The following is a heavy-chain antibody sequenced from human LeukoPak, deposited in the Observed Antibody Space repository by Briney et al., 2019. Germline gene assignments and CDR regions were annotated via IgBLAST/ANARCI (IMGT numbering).Heavy chain of an antibody. CDR3: ARDSYYDSSGYSDY. J-gene: IGHJ4*02. Sequence: GGSLRLSCAASGFTLTNYVMSWVRQAPGKGLEWVSSISGRGEITYYADSVKGRFTVSRDNAKNSLYLQMNSLRAEDTAVYYCARDSYYDSSGYSDYWGQGTLVTVSS. V-gene: IGHV3-23*01. D-gene: IGHD3-22*01. CDR1: GFTLTNYV. CDR2: ISGRGEIT.